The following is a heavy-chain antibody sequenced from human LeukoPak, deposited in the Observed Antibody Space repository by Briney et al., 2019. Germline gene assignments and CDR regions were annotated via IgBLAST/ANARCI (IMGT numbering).Heavy chain of an antibody. CDR2: ISGSGGST. J-gene: IGHJ4*02. Sequence: GGSLRLSCAASGFTFSSYEMNWVRQAPGKGLEWVSAISGSGGSTYYADSVEGRFTISRDNSKNTLYLQMNSLRAEDTAVYYCAKDLTGGGSYYAYFDYWGQGTLVTVSS. D-gene: IGHD1-26*01. V-gene: IGHV3-23*01. CDR3: AKDLTGGGSYYAYFDY. CDR1: GFTFSSYE.